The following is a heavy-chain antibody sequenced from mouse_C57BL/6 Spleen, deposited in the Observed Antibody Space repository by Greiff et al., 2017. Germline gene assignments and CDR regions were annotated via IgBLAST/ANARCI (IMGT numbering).Heavy chain of an antibody. V-gene: IGHV1-80*01. Sequence: VQRVESGAELVKPGASVKISCKASGYAFSSYWMNWVKQRPGKGLEWIGQIYPGDGDTNYNGKFKGKATLTADKSSSTAYMQLSSLTSEDSAVYFCARSAGDGYYYAMDYWGQGTSVTVSS. CDR3: ARSAGDGYYYAMDY. CDR2: IYPGDGDT. CDR1: GYAFSSYW. D-gene: IGHD2-3*01. J-gene: IGHJ4*01.